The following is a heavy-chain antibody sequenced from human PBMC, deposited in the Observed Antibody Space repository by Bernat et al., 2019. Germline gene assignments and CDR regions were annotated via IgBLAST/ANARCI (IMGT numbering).Heavy chain of an antibody. CDR1: GFTFSSYA. CDR2: IGGSGGST. J-gene: IGHJ1*01. Sequence: EVQLLESGGGLVQPGGSLRLSCAASGFTFSSYAMSWVRQAPGKGLGWGSVIGGSGGSTYYADSVKGRFTISRDNSKNTLYLQMNSLRAEDTAVYYCAKKSLRVQGYFQHWGQGTLVTVSS. V-gene: IGHV3-23*01. CDR3: AKKSLRVQGYFQH.